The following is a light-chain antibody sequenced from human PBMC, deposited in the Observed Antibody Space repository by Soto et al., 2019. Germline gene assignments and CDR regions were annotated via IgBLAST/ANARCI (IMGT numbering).Light chain of an antibody. CDR1: QSVTSN. J-gene: IGKJ1*01. V-gene: IGKV3-15*01. CDR3: QQYNNWPPIT. Sequence: EIVMTQSAATLSVSSGGRVTLHCRASQSVTSNLAWYQHKPGQSPRLLIYRASARATGVPDRFSGSGSGTEFTLTIISLQSEDFAVYYCQQYNNWPPITFGQGTKVDIK. CDR2: RAS.